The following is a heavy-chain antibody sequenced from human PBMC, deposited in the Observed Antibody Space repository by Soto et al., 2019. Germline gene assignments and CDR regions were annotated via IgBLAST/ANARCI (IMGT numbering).Heavy chain of an antibody. CDR2: SKTGGNT. V-gene: IGHV4-4*08. CDR1: GFSISSNY. CDR3: ARAGPYNNGKRAIDY. D-gene: IGHD6-19*01. Sequence: SQTLSLTCTFSGFSISSNYWSWIRQPPGKGLEWIGDSKTGGNTIYNPSLTSRITISVDTSNHHFSLKLTSVTAADTAVYYCARAGPYNNGKRAIDYWGQGTRVTVSS. J-gene: IGHJ4*02.